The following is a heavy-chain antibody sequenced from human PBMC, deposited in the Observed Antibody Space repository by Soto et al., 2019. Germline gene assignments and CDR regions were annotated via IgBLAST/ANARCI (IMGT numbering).Heavy chain of an antibody. CDR2: IVVGSGNT. CDR3: SAVLGYSSVL. J-gene: IGHJ4*02. D-gene: IGHD2-15*01. CDR1: GFTFTSSA. Sequence: SVKVSCKASGFTFTSSAVQWVRQARGQRLEWIGWIVVGSGNTNYAQKFQERVTITRDMSTSTAYMELSSLRSEYMAVYYCSAVLGYSSVLWGQGTLVTVSS. V-gene: IGHV1-58*01.